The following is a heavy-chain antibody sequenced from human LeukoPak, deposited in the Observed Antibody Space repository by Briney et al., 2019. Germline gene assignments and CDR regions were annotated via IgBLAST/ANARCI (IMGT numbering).Heavy chain of an antibody. CDR1: GGTLSSYA. V-gene: IGHV1-69*06. Sequence: SVKVSCKASGGTLSSYAISWVRQAPGQGLEWMGGIIPIFGTANYAQKFQGRVTITADKSTSTAYMELSSLRSEDTAVYYCARDYGGNSVSDDWGQGTLVTVSS. CDR2: IIPIFGTA. CDR3: ARDYGGNSVSDD. D-gene: IGHD4-23*01. J-gene: IGHJ4*02.